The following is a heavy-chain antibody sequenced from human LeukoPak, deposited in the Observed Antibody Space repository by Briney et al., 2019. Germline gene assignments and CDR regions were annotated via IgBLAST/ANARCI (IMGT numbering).Heavy chain of an antibody. CDR2: IYYSGST. V-gene: IGHV4-59*12. CDR1: GGSISSYY. CDR3: ARRRRIAVAGTVGLWFDP. Sequence: PSETLSLTCTVSGGSISSYYWSWIRQPPGKGLEWIGYIYYSGSTNYNPSLKSRVTISVDTSKNQFSLKLSSVTAADTAVYYCARRRRIAVAGTVGLWFDPWGQGTLVTVSS. D-gene: IGHD6-19*01. J-gene: IGHJ5*02.